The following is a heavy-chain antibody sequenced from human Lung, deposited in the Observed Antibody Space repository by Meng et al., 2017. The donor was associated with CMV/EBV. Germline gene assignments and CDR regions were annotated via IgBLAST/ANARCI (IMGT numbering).Heavy chain of an antibody. Sequence: GGSLRLXXAASGFTFSSYWMHWVRQAPGKGLVWVSRINSDGSSTSYADSVKGRFTISRDNAKNTLYLQMNSLRAEDTAVYYCARVWGDYDILTGYYYSYYYYGMDVWGQGTTVXVSS. D-gene: IGHD3-9*01. CDR1: GFTFSSYW. V-gene: IGHV3-74*01. CDR2: INSDGSST. CDR3: ARVWGDYDILTGYYYSYYYYGMDV. J-gene: IGHJ6*02.